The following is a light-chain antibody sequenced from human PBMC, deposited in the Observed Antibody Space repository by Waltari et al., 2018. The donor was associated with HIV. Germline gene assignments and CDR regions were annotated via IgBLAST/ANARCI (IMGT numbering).Light chain of an antibody. CDR3: QVWDSSSHHWV. V-gene: IGLV3-21*02. CDR2: HDS. Sequence: SYVLTQPPSVSVAPGHTARLTCGDHNFGRKSVHWYRQKPGQAPVVVVYHDSGRPSGIPERFSGSNSGNTATLTLSRVEAGDEADYYCQVWDSSSHHWVFGGGTKLTVL. CDR1: NFGRKS. J-gene: IGLJ3*02.